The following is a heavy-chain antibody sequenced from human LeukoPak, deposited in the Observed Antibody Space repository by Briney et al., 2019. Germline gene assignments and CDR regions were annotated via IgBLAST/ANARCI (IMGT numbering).Heavy chain of an antibody. D-gene: IGHD3-16*01. J-gene: IGHJ4*02. CDR1: GYTFGSYW. V-gene: IGHV3-74*01. Sequence: GSLRLSCAASGYTFGSYWMYWVRQAPGKGLVWVSRINNDGSSTIYADSVKGRFTISRDNAKNTLYLQMNSLRDDDTAVYYCVRDNGGEHLWGQGTLVTVSS. CDR2: INNDGSST. CDR3: VRDNGGEHL.